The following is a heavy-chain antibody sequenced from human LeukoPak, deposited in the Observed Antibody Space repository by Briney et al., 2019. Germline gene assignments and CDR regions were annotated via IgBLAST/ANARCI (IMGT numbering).Heavy chain of an antibody. Sequence: SETLSLTCTVSGGSISSSSYYWGWIRQPPGKGLEWIGSIYYSGSTYYNPSLKSRVTISVDTSKNQFSLKLSSVTAADTAVYYCARHITVIVVVTYFDYWGQGTLVTVSS. V-gene: IGHV4-39*01. J-gene: IGHJ4*02. CDR2: IYYSGST. CDR1: GGSISSSSYY. D-gene: IGHD3-22*01. CDR3: ARHITVIVVVTYFDY.